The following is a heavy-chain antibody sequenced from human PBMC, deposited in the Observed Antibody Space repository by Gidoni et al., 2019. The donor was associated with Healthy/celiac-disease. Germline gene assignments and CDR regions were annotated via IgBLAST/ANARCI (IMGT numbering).Heavy chain of an antibody. D-gene: IGHD6-13*01. CDR3: AKSIAAAGTLFDY. V-gene: IGHV3-23*01. J-gene: IGHJ4*02. CDR1: VFTFSSYA. Sequence: ERQLLHSVGGLVQPGGSLRLSCAASVFTFSSYARGWVRQAPGKGLEWVSAISGSGGSTYYADSVKGRFTISRDNSKNTLYLQMNSLRAEDTAVYYCAKSIAAAGTLFDYWGQGTLVTVSS. CDR2: ISGSGGST.